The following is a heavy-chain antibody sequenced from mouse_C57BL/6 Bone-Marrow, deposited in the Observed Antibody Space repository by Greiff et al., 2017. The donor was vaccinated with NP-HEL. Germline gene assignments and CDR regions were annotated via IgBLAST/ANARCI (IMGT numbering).Heavy chain of an antibody. CDR2: ISSGGSYT. V-gene: IGHV5-6*01. CDR1: GFTFSSSG. J-gene: IGHJ1*03. D-gene: IGHD2-4*01. Sequence: EVKLVESGGDLVKPGGSLKLSCAASGFTFSSSGMSWVRQTPDKRLEWVATISSGGSYTSYPDSVKGRFTISRDNAKNTLYLQMSSLKSEDTAMYYCGRQGHYDSLYWYFDVWGTGTTVTVSS. CDR3: GRQGHYDSLYWYFDV.